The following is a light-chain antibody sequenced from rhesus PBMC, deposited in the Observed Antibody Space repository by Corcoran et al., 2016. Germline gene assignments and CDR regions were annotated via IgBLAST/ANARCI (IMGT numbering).Light chain of an antibody. CDR3: QNNYGTPYS. V-gene: IGKV1-74*01. CDR2: KAS. CDR1: ENVNNY. J-gene: IGKJ2*01. Sequence: DIQMTQSPSSLSASVGDRVTITCRTSENVNNYLNWYQQKPGKSPKLLISKASTLQSGVPSRFSGSGSGTDYTFTISSLQSEDVATYYCQNNYGTPYSFGQGAKVEI.